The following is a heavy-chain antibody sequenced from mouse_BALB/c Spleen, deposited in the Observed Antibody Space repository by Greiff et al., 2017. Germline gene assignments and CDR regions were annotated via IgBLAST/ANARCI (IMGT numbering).Heavy chain of an antibody. CDR1: GFNIKDTY. V-gene: IGHV14-3*02. J-gene: IGHJ4*01. CDR2: IDPANGNT. D-gene: IGHD2-10*01. Sequence: VQLQQSGAELVKPGASVKLSCTASGFNIKDTYMHWVKQRPEQGLEWIGRIDPANGNTKYDPKFQGKATITADTSSNTAYLQLRSLTSEDTAVYYCARSYYGNYGAMDYWGQGTSVTVSS. CDR3: ARSYYGNYGAMDY.